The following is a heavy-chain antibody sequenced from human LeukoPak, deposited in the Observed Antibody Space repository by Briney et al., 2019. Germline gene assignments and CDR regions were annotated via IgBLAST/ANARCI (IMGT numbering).Heavy chain of an antibody. CDR3: ARDSFNSGQALGIEGSGWYSAFDI. CDR2: INQHGSEK. D-gene: IGHD6-19*01. Sequence: GGSLRLSCAASGFSFSSSTMHWVRQAPGKGLEWVANINQHGSEKYYGDSVKGRFTISRDNAKNSLYLQMNSLRAEDTAVYYCARDSFNSGQALGIEGSGWYSAFDIWGQGTMVTVSS. CDR1: GFSFSSST. J-gene: IGHJ3*02. V-gene: IGHV3-7*03.